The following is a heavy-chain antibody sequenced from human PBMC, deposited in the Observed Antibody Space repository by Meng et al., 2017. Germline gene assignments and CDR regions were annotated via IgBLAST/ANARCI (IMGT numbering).Heavy chain of an antibody. J-gene: IGHJ1*01. CDR3: AHIPYSSSWYEYFQH. CDR2: IYWNDDK. V-gene: IGHV2-5*01. CDR1: GFSLSTSGVG. D-gene: IGHD6-13*01. Sequence: QITLKESCPTLVKPTQTLTLTCTFSGFSLSTSGVGVGWIRQPPGKALEWLALIYWNDDKRYSPSLKSRLTITKDTPKNQVVLTMTNMDPVDTATYYCAHIPYSSSWYEYFQHWGQGTLVTVSS.